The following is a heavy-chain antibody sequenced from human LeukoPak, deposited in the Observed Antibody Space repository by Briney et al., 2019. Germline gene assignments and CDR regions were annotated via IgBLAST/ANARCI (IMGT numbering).Heavy chain of an antibody. D-gene: IGHD6-6*01. V-gene: IGHV4-39*01. J-gene: IGHJ4*02. CDR3: ARHPSEYSSSSY. Sequence: SETLSLTCTVSGGSISSSSYYWGWIRPPPGKGLEWIGSIYYSGSTYYNPSLKSRVTISVDTSKNQFSLKLSSVTAADTAVYYCARHPSEYSSSSYWGQGTLVTVSS. CDR1: GGSISSSSYY. CDR2: IYYSGST.